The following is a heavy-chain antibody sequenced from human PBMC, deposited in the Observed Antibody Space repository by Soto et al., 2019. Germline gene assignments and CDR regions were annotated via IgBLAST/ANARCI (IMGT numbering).Heavy chain of an antibody. CDR2: ISGSGSDT. V-gene: IGHV3-23*01. Sequence: PGGSLRLSCAASGFTFSSFGMSWVRQGPGKGLEWVSAISGSGSDTYYADSVQGRFTISRDNSKNTLYLQMHSLRAEDTAVYYCAKYLLMDTSSIFECRGQGTLVTV. CDR3: AKYLLMDTSSIFEC. D-gene: IGHD2-8*01. J-gene: IGHJ4*02. CDR1: GFTFSSFG.